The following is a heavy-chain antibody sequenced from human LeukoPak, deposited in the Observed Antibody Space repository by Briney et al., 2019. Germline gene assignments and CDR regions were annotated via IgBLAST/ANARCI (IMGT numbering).Heavy chain of an antibody. CDR2: INPSGGST. CDR3: ARESGDNWFDP. J-gene: IGHJ5*02. Sequence: GASVKVSCKASGYTFTGYYMHWVRQAPGQGLEWMGIINPSGGSTSYAQKFQGRVTMTRDMSTSTVYMELSSLRSEDTAVYYCARESGDNWFDPWGQGTLVTVSS. D-gene: IGHD2-15*01. CDR1: GYTFTGYY. V-gene: IGHV1-46*01.